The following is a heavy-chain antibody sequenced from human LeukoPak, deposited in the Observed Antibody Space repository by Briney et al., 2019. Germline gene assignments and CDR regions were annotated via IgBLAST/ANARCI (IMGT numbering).Heavy chain of an antibody. CDR1: GDIVSSNSAA. V-gene: IGHV6-1*01. CDR3: ARHAGVAAAVNDY. Sequence: SQTLSLTCAISGDIVSSNSAAWNWIRQSPSRGLEWLGRTLYRSKWYNDYAVSVKSRISINPDTSKNQFSLQLNFVTPEDTAVYYCARHAGVAAAVNDYWGQGTLVTVSS. D-gene: IGHD6-13*01. CDR2: TLYRSKWYN. J-gene: IGHJ4*02.